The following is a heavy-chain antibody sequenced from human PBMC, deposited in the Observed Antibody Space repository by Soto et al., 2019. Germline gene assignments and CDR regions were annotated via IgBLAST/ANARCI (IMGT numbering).Heavy chain of an antibody. D-gene: IGHD4-17*01. V-gene: IGHV3-23*01. CDR1: GFTFSSYA. Sequence: GGSLRLSCAASGFTFSSYAMSWVRQAPGKGLEWVSAISGSGGSTYYADSVKGRFTISRDNSKNTLYLQMNSLRAEDTAVYYCAEDGATVVTTKRGYYYGMDVWGQGTTVTVSS. CDR3: AEDGATVVTTKRGYYYGMDV. CDR2: ISGSGGST. J-gene: IGHJ6*02.